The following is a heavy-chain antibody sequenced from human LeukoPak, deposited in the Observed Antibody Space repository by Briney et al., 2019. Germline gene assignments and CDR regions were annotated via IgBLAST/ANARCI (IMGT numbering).Heavy chain of an antibody. V-gene: IGHV4-34*01. Sequence: PETLSLTCAVYGGSFSGYYWSWIRQPPGKGLEWIGEINHSGSTNYNPSLKSRVTISVDTSKNQFSLKLSSVTAADTAVYYCARGYCSSTSCFGDYWGQGTLVTVSS. D-gene: IGHD2-2*01. CDR2: INHSGST. CDR1: GGSFSGYY. J-gene: IGHJ4*02. CDR3: ARGYCSSTSCFGDY.